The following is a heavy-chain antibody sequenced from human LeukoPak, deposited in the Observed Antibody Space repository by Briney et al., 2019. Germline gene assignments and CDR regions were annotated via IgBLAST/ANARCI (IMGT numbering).Heavy chain of an antibody. D-gene: IGHD2-2*01. J-gene: IGHJ6*04. CDR3: ASSGYCSSTSCYAVYYYGMDV. V-gene: IGHV4-59*01. Sequence: SETLSLTCAVSGGSISSYYWSWVRQPPGKGPEWIGYIYYSGSTNYNPSLKSRVTISVDTSKNQFSLKLSSVTAADTAVYYCASSGYCSSTSCYAVYYYGMDVWGKGTTVTVSS. CDR1: GGSISSYY. CDR2: IYYSGST.